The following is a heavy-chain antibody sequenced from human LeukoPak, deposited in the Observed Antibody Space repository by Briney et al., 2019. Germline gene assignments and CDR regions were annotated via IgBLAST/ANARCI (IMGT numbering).Heavy chain of an antibody. V-gene: IGHV3-23*01. D-gene: IGHD2/OR15-2a*01. CDR3: AKPASIFGWFDP. CDR2: ISGSGGST. J-gene: IGHJ5*02. CDR1: GFTFSSYA. Sequence: GGSPRPSCAASGFTFSSYAMSWVRQAPGKGLEWVSAISGSGGSTYYADSVKGRFTISRDNSKNTLYLQMNSLRAEDTAVYYCAKPASIFGWFDPWGQGTLVTVSS.